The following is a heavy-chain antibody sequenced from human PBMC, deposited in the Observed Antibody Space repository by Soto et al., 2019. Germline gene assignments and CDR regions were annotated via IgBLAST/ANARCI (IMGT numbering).Heavy chain of an antibody. J-gene: IGHJ6*02. CDR3: ARSFDYYDSSGPSINGMDV. CDR1: GFTFSSYA. V-gene: IGHV3-30-3*01. CDR2: ISYDGSNK. D-gene: IGHD3-22*01. Sequence: PGGSLRLSCAASGFTFSSYAMHWVRQAPGKGLEWVAVISYDGSNKYYADPVKGRFTISRDNSKNTLYLQMNSLRAEDTAVYYCARSFDYYDSSGPSINGMDVGGQGTTVTVSS.